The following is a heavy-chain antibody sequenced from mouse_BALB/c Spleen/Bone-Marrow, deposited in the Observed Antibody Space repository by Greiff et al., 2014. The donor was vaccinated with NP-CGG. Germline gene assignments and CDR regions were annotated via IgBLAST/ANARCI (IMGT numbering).Heavy chain of an antibody. CDR3: ARYGSYVGGTMDY. J-gene: IGHJ4*01. CDR1: GYSFSGYY. V-gene: IGHV1-26*01. D-gene: IGHD1-1*02. CDR2: VHPNNGGT. Sequence: EVQLVESGPGLVKPGASVKISCKASGYSFSGYYMHWVKQSHGKSLEWIGRVHPNNGGTSYNQKFKGKAILDVDMSSSTAYMEVRSLTSEDSAVYYCARYGSYVGGTMDYWGQGTSVTVSS.